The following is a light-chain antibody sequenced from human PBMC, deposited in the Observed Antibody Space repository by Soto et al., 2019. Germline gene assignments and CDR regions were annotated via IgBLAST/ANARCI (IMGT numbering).Light chain of an antibody. CDR3: CSYAGSSTLV. CDR2: EDS. Sequence: QSVLTQPASVSGSPGQSITISCTGTSSDVGSYNLVSWYQQHPGKAPKLMIYEDSKRPSGVSKRFSGSKSGNTASLTISGLQAEDEADYYCCSYAGSSTLVFGGGTKVTVL. V-gene: IGLV2-23*01. J-gene: IGLJ2*01. CDR1: SSDVGSYNL.